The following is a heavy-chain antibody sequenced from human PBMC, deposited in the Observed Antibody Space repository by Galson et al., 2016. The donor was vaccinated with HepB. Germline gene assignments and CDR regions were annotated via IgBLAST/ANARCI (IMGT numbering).Heavy chain of an antibody. D-gene: IGHD6-13*01. Sequence: SLRLSCAASGFTFSSYGMHWVRQAPGKGLEWVAVISYDGSNKYYADSVKGRFTISRDNSKNTLYLQMNSLRAEDTAVYYCAKDPRTRIAAAGTCFGCALLDWGQGTLVTVSS. V-gene: IGHV3-30*18. CDR1: GFTFSSYG. CDR2: ISYDGSNK. CDR3: AKDPRTRIAAAGTCFGCALLD. J-gene: IGHJ4*02.